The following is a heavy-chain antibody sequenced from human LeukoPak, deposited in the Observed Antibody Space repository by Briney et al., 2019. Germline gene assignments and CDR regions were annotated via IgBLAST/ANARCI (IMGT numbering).Heavy chain of an antibody. V-gene: IGHV3-7*01. J-gene: IGHJ6*02. CDR1: GLTFSHHW. CDR2: INQDGRER. CDR3: ARGHYGLAD. Sequence: GVSLRLSCAASGLTFSHHWMTWVRQAPGRGLEWVAHINQDGRERDYLDSVKGRFTISRDNARDSLYLQMISLRDEDTAVYYCARGHYGLADWGQGTTVTVSS.